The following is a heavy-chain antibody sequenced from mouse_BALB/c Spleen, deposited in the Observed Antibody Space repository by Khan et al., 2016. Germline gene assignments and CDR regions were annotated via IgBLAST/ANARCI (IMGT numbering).Heavy chain of an antibody. CDR1: GYTFTNYG. V-gene: IGHV9-3-1*01. Sequence: QIQLVQSGPELKKPGETVRISCKASGYTFTNYGMNWVKQAPGKGLKWMGWINTYTGEPTSADDFKGRFAFSLETSACTAYLQNNNLSSEDTATYFCAKPDYGSSRGFAYWGQGTLVTVSA. CDR2: INTYTGEP. J-gene: IGHJ3*01. CDR3: AKPDYGSSRGFAY. D-gene: IGHD1-1*01.